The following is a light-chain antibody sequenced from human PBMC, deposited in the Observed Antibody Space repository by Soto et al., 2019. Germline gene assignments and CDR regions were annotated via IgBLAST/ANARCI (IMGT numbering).Light chain of an antibody. CDR3: QHYNGYSGA. J-gene: IGKJ1*01. CDR1: QSIIRW. CDR2: KAS. Sequence: DIPMTQSPSTLSGWLLECVPIXWQASQSIIRWLAWYQQKPGKAPKLLIYKASTLKSGVPSRFSGSGAGTEFTLTISSLQPDDFATYYCQHYNGYSGAFGQGTKVDIK. V-gene: IGKV1-5*03.